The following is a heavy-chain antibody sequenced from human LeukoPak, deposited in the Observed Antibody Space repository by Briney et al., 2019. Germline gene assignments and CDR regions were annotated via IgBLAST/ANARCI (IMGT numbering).Heavy chain of an antibody. J-gene: IGHJ3*02. Sequence: SETLSLTCAVSGYSISSGYYWGWIRQPPGKGLEWIGSIYHSGSTYYNPSLKSRVTISVDTSKNQFSLKLSSVTAADTAAYYCARGLWFGESVGAFDIWGQGTMVTVSS. CDR1: GYSISSGYY. V-gene: IGHV4-38-2*01. CDR3: ARGLWFGESVGAFDI. CDR2: IYHSGST. D-gene: IGHD3-10*01.